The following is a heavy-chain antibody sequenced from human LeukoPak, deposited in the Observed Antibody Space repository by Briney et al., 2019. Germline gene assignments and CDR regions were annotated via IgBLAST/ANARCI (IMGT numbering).Heavy chain of an antibody. Sequence: LETLTLSCTASGFTFSNYYLSWIRRAPGKGLECIAYIYYSGSTNYNPSLKSRVTISVDTSKNQLSLKLSSVTDADTAVYYCAREGTMIVGLHYYYYMVVWGKGTKVTVCS. CDR3: AREGTMIVGLHYYYYMVV. V-gene: IGHV4-59*01. J-gene: IGHJ6*03. CDR2: IYYSGST. CDR1: GFTFSNYY. D-gene: IGHD3-22*01.